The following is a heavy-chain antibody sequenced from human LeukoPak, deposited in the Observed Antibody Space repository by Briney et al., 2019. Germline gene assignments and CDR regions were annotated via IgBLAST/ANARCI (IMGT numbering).Heavy chain of an antibody. D-gene: IGHD3-10*01. Sequence: PSEPLSLTCTVSGGSISSYYWSWIRQPPGKGLEWIGYIYYSGSTNYNPSLKSRVTISVDTSKNRFSLKLRSVTAADTAVYYCARVGMVRGAIYYYYYYMDVWGKGTTVTISS. CDR1: GGSISSYY. V-gene: IGHV4-59*01. CDR2: IYYSGST. J-gene: IGHJ6*03. CDR3: ARVGMVRGAIYYYYYYMDV.